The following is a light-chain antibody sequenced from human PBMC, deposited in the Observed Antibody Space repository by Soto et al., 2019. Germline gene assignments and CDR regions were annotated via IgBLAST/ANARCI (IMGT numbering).Light chain of an antibody. CDR2: GTS. V-gene: IGKV3D-20*02. Sequence: DIVLTQSPETLSLSPVERTTLSCSASQSISSSFLAWYQQRPGQAPRLLIHGTSTRATGIPDRFSGSWYGTDFNLTISSLETEDFAVYYCQQRYNWPPAFGQGTRLEIK. CDR3: QQRYNWPPA. CDR1: QSISSSF. J-gene: IGKJ5*01.